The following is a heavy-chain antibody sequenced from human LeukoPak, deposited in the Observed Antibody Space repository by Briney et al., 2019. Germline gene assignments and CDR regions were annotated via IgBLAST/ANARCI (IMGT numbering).Heavy chain of an antibody. Sequence: GGSLRLSCAASAFTFSNYDMSWVRQAPGQGLEWVSSITSGGSHTYYTDSLRGRFTISRDNAKDSLYLQINSLRAEDTAVYYCAREGIAAADDAFDMWGQGAMVTVSS. V-gene: IGHV3-21*01. J-gene: IGHJ3*02. CDR3: AREGIAAADDAFDM. CDR1: AFTFSNYD. D-gene: IGHD6-13*01. CDR2: ITSGGSHT.